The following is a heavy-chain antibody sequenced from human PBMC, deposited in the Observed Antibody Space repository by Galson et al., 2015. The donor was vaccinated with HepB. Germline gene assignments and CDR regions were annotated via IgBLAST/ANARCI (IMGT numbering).Heavy chain of an antibody. D-gene: IGHD3-3*01. CDR1: GFTFSSYG. CDR3: ARGISRATDFWSGYYHYYYYYYMDV. Sequence: SLRLSCAASGFTFSSYGMHWVRQAPGKGLEWVAVIWYDGSNKYYADSVKGRFTISRDNSKNTLYLQMNSLRAEDTAVYYCARGISRATDFWSGYYHYYYYYYMDVWGKGTTVTVSS. CDR2: IWYDGSNK. J-gene: IGHJ6*03. V-gene: IGHV3-33*01.